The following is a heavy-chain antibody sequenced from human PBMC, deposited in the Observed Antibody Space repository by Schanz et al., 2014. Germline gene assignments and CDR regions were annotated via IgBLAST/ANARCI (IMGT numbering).Heavy chain of an antibody. V-gene: IGHV1-69*04. CDR1: GATFNSYA. Sequence: QVRLVQSGAEVKKPGSSVKVSCKSSGATFNSYAFAWVRQAPGQGFEWVGSIIPPLRQTRYAQKFEERVIITADTSTTTVYMGLASLTSDDTAVYFCARIIDGDYLYWGQGTLVTVSS. D-gene: IGHD4-17*01. CDR2: IIPPLRQT. CDR3: ARIIDGDYLY. J-gene: IGHJ4*02.